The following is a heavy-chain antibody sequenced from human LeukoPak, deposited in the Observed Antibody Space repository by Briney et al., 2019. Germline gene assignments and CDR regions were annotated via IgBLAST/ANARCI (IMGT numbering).Heavy chain of an antibody. Sequence: PSETLSLTRAVYGGSFSGYYWSWIRQPPGKGLEWIGEINHSGSTNYNPSLKSRVTISVDTSKNQFSLKLSSVTAADTAVYYCARVRGSARFSSWAFDYWGQGTLVTVSS. CDR3: ARVRGSARFSSWAFDY. CDR1: GGSFSGYY. V-gene: IGHV4-34*01. J-gene: IGHJ4*02. CDR2: INHSGST. D-gene: IGHD6-13*01.